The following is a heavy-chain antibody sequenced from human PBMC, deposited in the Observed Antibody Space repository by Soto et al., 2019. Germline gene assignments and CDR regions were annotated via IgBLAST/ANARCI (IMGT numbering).Heavy chain of an antibody. Sequence: SETLSLTCTGSGGSISSYYWSWIRQPPGKGLEWIGYIYYSGSTNYNPSLKSRVTISVDTSKNQFSLKLSSVTAADTAVYYCARESLAARQGHYYYGMDVWGQGTTVTVSS. D-gene: IGHD6-6*01. CDR1: GGSISSYY. J-gene: IGHJ6*02. CDR2: IYYSGST. CDR3: ARESLAARQGHYYYGMDV. V-gene: IGHV4-59*01.